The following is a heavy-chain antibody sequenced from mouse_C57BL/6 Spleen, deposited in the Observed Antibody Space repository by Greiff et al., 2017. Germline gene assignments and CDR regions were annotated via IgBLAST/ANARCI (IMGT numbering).Heavy chain of an antibody. CDR1: GFTFTGSW. CDR2: ILPGSGST. J-gene: IGHJ1*03. CDR3: ARGHFYYGSSPRYCDV. Sequence: QVQLQQSVAELMKPGASVKLSCKATGFTFTGSWIEWVKQRPGHGLEWIGEILPGSGSTNYNEKFKGQATFTADTSSNTAYMQLSSLTTEDSAIYYGARGHFYYGSSPRYCDVWGTGTTVTVSS. D-gene: IGHD1-1*01. V-gene: IGHV1-9*01.